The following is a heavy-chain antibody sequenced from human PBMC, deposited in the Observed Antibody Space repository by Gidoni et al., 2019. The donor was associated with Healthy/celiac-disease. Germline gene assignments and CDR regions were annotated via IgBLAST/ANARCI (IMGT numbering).Heavy chain of an antibody. CDR3: AKTYCGGDCYPDAFDI. CDR1: GFPFRRYA. CDR2: ISGRGGRT. D-gene: IGHD2-21*01. J-gene: IGHJ3*02. Sequence: EVQLLESGGGLVQPGGSLRLSCAASGFPFRRYAMSWVRHAPGKGVEWVSAISGRGGRTDYADSVKGRFTISRDNSKNTLYLQMNSLRAEDTAVYYCAKTYCGGDCYPDAFDIWGQGTMVTVSS. V-gene: IGHV3-23*01.